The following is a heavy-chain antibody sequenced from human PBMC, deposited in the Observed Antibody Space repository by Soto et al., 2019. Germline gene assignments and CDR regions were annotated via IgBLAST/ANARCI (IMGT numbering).Heavy chain of an antibody. J-gene: IGHJ4*02. Sequence: EVQLLESGGDLVQPGGSLRLSCAASGFTFSTYAMSWVRQAPGRGLEWVSAISRRGSISTYYSQSGKGRFSISRDNSKNTLYLKMNSLRVEDTAVYYCAKGLQWELPFDSWGQGTLVTVSS. CDR1: GFTFSTYA. V-gene: IGHV3-23*01. CDR3: AKGLQWELPFDS. CDR2: ISRRGSIST. D-gene: IGHD1-26*01.